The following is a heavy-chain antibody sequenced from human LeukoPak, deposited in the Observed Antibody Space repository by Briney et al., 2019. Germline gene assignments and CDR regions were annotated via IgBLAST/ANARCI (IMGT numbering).Heavy chain of an antibody. CDR2: INHNGNT. V-gene: IGHV4-38-2*02. Sequence: SETLSLTCTVSGDSISSTYFWAWIRQPPGTGLEWIATINHNGNTYYNPFLKSRVTISVDRSRNQFSLKLTAVTAADTAVYYCARLGYCSGGSCHHDYWGQGTLVTVS. CDR3: ARLGYCSGGSCHHDY. CDR1: GDSISSTYF. J-gene: IGHJ4*02. D-gene: IGHD2-15*01.